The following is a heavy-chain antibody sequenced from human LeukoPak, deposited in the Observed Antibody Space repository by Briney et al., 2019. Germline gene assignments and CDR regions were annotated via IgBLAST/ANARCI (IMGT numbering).Heavy chain of an antibody. D-gene: IGHD3-10*01. Sequence: KPSETLSLTCTVSGGSISSYYWSSIRQPAGKGLEWIGRIYTSGSTNYNPSLKSRVTMSVDTSKNQFSLKLSSVTAADTAVYYCARETGYYGSGSGIDYWGQGTLVTVSS. V-gene: IGHV4-4*07. CDR2: IYTSGST. J-gene: IGHJ4*02. CDR1: GGSISSYY. CDR3: ARETGYYGSGSGIDY.